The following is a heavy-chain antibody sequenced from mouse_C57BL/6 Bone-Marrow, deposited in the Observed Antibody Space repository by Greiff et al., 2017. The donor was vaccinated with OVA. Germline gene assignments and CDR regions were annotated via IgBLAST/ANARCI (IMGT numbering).Heavy chain of an antibody. CDR3: AGGQLRLRYYFDY. J-gene: IGHJ2*01. CDR2: IYIGNGYT. Sequence: EVQLQESGAELVRPGSSVKMSCKTSGYTFTSYGINWVKQRPGQGLEWIGYIYIGNGYTEYNEKFRGKATLTSDTSSSTAYMQLSSLTSEDSAIYFCAGGQLRLRYYFDYWGQGTTLTVSS. CDR1: GYTFTSYG. D-gene: IGHD3-2*02. V-gene: IGHV1-58*01.